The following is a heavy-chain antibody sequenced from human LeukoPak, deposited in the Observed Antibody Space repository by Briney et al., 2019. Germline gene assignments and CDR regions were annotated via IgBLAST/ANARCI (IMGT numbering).Heavy chain of an antibody. CDR1: GYTFADYF. V-gene: IGHV1-2*06. CDR2: INANSGAT. CDR3: ARDVSSTPHWEFDY. D-gene: IGHD1-26*01. Sequence: GASVKVSCKTSGYTFADYFIHWVRQAPGQGLEYMGRINANSGATEYQQKFQGRVSMTRDMSISAAYVEVNWLISDDTAIYYCARDVSSTPHWEFDYWGQGTTVTVSS. J-gene: IGHJ4*02.